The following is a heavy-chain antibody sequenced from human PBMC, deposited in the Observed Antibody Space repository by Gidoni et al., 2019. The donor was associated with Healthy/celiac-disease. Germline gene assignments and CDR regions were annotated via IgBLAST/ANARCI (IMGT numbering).Heavy chain of an antibody. CDR1: GGSFSAYY. CDR3: ARRSIWWFGELLPYNWFDP. D-gene: IGHD3-10*01. Sequence: QVQLQQWGAGLLKPSETLSLTCAVYGGSFSAYYWSWIRQPPGTGLEWIGEINHSGSTNYNPSLKSRVTISVDTSKNQYSLKLSSVTAADTAVYYCARRSIWWFGELLPYNWFDPWGQGTLVTVSS. J-gene: IGHJ5*02. CDR2: INHSGST. V-gene: IGHV4-34*01.